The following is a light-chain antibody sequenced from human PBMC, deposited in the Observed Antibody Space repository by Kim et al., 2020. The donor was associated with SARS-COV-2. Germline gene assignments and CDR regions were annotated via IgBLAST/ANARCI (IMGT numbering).Light chain of an antibody. V-gene: IGLV2-11*01. CDR3: CSYAGSYTWV. CDR1: SSDVGGYNY. Sequence: QSALTQPRSVSGSPGQSVTISCTGTSSDVGGYNYVSWYQQHPGKVPKVMIYDVSERPSGVPDRFSGSKCGNTASLTISGLQAEDEADYYCCSYAGSYTWVFGGGTQLTVL. CDR2: DVS. J-gene: IGLJ3*02.